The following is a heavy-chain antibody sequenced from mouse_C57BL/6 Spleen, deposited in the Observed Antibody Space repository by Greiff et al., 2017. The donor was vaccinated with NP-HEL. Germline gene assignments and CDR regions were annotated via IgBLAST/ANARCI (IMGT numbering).Heavy chain of an antibody. CDR1: GYTFTSYW. CDR2: IDPSDSET. V-gene: IGHV1-52*01. D-gene: IGHD1-1*01. CDR3: ARDELRYYLDY. J-gene: IGHJ2*01. Sequence: VQLKQPGAELVRPGSSVKLSCKASGYTFTSYWMHWVKQRPIQGLEWIGNIDPSDSETHYNQKFKDKATLTVDKSSSTAYMQLSSLTSEDAAVYYCARDELRYYLDYWGQGTTLTVSS.